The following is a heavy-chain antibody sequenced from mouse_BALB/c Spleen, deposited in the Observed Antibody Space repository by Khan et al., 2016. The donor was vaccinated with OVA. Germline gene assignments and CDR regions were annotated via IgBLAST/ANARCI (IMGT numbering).Heavy chain of an antibody. CDR1: GFSLTTYG. CDR2: IWGDGST. J-gene: IGHJ4*01. D-gene: IGHD3-1*01. V-gene: IGHV2-3*01. CDR3: AKFTRDYYSMDY. Sequence: QVQLKESGPGLVAPSQSLSITCSISGFSLTTYGVNWVRQPPGKGLEWLGVIWGDGSTNYHSTLKSRLIISKDNSKRQVFLTLNSLQTDDTATYYCAKFTRDYYSMDYWGQGTSVTVSS.